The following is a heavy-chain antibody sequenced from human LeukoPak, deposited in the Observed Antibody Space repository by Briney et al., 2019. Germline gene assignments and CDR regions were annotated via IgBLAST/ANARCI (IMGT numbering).Heavy chain of an antibody. Sequence: SETLSLTCTVSGYSISSGYYWAWIRQPPGKGLEWIGSIYHSGSTYYNPSLKSRVTISVDTSKNQLSLKLSSVTAADTAVYYCARSYYDFWSSYSYYMDVWGKGTTVTVSS. CDR2: IYHSGST. V-gene: IGHV4-38-2*02. J-gene: IGHJ6*03. D-gene: IGHD3-3*01. CDR3: ARSYYDFWSSYSYYMDV. CDR1: GYSISSGYY.